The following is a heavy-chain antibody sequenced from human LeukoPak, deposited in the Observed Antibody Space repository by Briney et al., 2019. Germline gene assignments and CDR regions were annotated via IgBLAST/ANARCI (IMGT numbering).Heavy chain of an antibody. CDR3: AKDDSMTLDHFDY. Sequence: GSLGLSCVASGFTFKNCAMSWVRPAPGKGLEWVSGINYSGGHKYYADSVRGRFTISRDSSKNTLSLQMNSLTPEDTAVYYCAKDDSMTLDHFDYWGQGALVTVSS. J-gene: IGHJ4*02. CDR1: GFTFKNCA. CDR2: INYSGGHK. V-gene: IGHV3-23*01. D-gene: IGHD4-11*01.